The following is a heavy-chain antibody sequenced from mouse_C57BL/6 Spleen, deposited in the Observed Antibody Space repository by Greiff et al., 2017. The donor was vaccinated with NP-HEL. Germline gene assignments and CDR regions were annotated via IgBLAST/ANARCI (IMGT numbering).Heavy chain of an antibody. CDR1: GYTFTNYW. D-gene: IGHD1-1*01. J-gene: IGHJ2*01. Sequence: VKLLESGAELVRPGTSVKMSCKASGYTFTNYWIGWAKQRPGHGLEWIGDIYPGGGYTNYNEKFKGKATLTADKSSSTAYMQFSSLTSEDSAIYYCARGGGDYYGSSHYYFDYWGQGTTLTVSS. CDR2: IYPGGGYT. CDR3: ARGGGDYYGSSHYYFDY. V-gene: IGHV1-63*01.